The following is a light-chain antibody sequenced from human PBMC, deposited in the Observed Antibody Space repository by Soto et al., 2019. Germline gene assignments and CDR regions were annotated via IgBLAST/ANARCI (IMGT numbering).Light chain of an antibody. CDR2: LGS. V-gene: IGKV2-28*01. Sequence: DVVMTPSPLSLPVPLGQAASISCRSSQSPLYSNGYNYLDWYLQKPGQSPQLXIYLGSNRDSGVPDRFSGSGSGTDFTLKISRVEAEDVGVYYCMQALQTPFTFGPGTKVDIK. CDR1: QSPLYSNGYNY. CDR3: MQALQTPFT. J-gene: IGKJ3*01.